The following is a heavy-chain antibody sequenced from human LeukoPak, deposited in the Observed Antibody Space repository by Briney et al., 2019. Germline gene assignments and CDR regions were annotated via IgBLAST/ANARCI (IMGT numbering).Heavy chain of an antibody. Sequence: GGSLRLSCAASAFTFSGYSMNWVRQAPGKGLEWVSSIRSSRNYIYYADSVKGRFTTSRDNAKNSVYLQMNSLRAEDTAVYYCARGDLAVGSWFDPWGQGTLVTVSS. CDR1: AFTFSGYS. D-gene: IGHD6-13*01. CDR3: ARGDLAVGSWFDP. J-gene: IGHJ5*02. CDR2: IRSSRNYI. V-gene: IGHV3-21*01.